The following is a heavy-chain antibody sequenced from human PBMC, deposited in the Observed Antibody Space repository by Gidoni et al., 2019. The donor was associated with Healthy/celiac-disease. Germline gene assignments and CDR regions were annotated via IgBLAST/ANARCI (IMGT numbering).Heavy chain of an antibody. V-gene: IGHV3-15*01. J-gene: IGHJ6*04. CDR2: SKSKTDGGTT. Sequence: EVQLVESGGGLVKPGGSLRLSCAASGLTFSNAWMSWVRQAPGKGLGWVGRSKSKTDGGTTDYAAPVKGRFTISRDDSKNTLYLQRNSLKTEDTAVYYCTTGPAGVWGKGTTVTVSS. CDR3: TTGPAGV. CDR1: GLTFSNAW.